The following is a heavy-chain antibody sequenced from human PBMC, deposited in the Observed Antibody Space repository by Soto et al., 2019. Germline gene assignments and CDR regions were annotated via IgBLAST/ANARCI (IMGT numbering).Heavy chain of an antibody. J-gene: IGHJ4*02. CDR1: GYTFSSYG. V-gene: IGHV1-18*01. Sequence: ASVKVSCKASGYTFSSYGITWVRQAPGQGLEWMGWISAYNGNTDYAQNLQDRVTMTTDTSTSTAYMEVRRLRSDDTAVYYCARTVTIFGKVTRFDHWGQGTLVTVYS. CDR3: ARTVTIFGKVTRFDH. CDR2: ISAYNGNT. D-gene: IGHD3-3*01.